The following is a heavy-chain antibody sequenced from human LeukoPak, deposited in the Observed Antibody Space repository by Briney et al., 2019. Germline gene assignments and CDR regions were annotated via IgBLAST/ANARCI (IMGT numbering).Heavy chain of an antibody. CDR1: GFTFSSYG. Sequence: GGSLRLSCAASGFTFSSYGMHWVRQAPGKGLEWVAVIWYDGSNKYYADSVKGRFTISRDNSKNTLYLQMNSLRAEDTAVYYCAREGGGYGSGTHYYYYGMGVWGKGTTVTVSS. CDR2: IWYDGSNK. CDR3: AREGGGYGSGTHYYYYGMGV. J-gene: IGHJ6*04. V-gene: IGHV3-33*01. D-gene: IGHD3-10*01.